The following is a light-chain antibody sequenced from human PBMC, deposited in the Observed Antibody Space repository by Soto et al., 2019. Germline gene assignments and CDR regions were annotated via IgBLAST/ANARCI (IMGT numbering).Light chain of an antibody. V-gene: IGKV3-15*01. CDR2: GAS. CDR1: QSVSSN. Sequence: ETVMTQSPATLSLSPGERATLSCRASQSVSSNLAWYQQKPGQAPRLLIYGASTRATGIPARFSGSGSGTDFTLTISSLEPEDLAVYYCQQYSSWPLTFGRGTKVEIK. CDR3: QQYSSWPLT. J-gene: IGKJ4*01.